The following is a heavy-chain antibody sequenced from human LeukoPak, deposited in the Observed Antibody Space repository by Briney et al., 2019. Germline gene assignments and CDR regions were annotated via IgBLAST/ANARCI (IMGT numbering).Heavy chain of an antibody. CDR2: IYYSGST. CDR3: ARVPRGVVRDYWYFDL. CDR1: GGSISSYY. J-gene: IGHJ2*01. V-gene: IGHV4-59*01. Sequence: PSETLSLTCTVSGGSISSYYWSWIRQPPGKGLEWIGYIYYSGSTNYNPSLKSRATISVDTSKNQFSLKLSTVTAADTAVYYCARVPRGVVRDYWYFDLWGRGTLDTVSS. D-gene: IGHD3-10*01.